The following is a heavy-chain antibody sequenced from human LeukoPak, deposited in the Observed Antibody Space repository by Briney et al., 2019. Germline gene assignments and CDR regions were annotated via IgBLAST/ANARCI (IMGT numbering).Heavy chain of an antibody. J-gene: IGHJ4*02. CDR2: ISSSSSYI. D-gene: IGHD6-19*01. V-gene: IGHV3-21*01. CDR3: ARALAVAGTKTGTSIDY. CDR1: GXTFSSYS. Sequence: KPGGSLRLSCAASGXTFSSYSMNWVRQAPGKGLEWVSSISSSSSYIYYADSVKGRFTISRDNAKNSLYLQMNSLRAEDTAVYYCARALAVAGTKTGTSIDYWGPGTLVTVSS.